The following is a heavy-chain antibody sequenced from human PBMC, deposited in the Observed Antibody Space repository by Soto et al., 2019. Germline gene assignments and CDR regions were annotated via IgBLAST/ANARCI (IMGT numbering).Heavy chain of an antibody. CDR3: ARGSLVLVYATFDY. D-gene: IGHD2-8*01. CDR1: GGSFNDYY. CDR2: VIHSGRT. J-gene: IGHJ4*02. Sequence: SETLSLTCAAYGGSFNDYYWTWIRQPPGKAPEWIGEVIHSGRTNYNPSLESRVTISVDTSKNEFSLKLTPVTAADTAIYYCARGSLVLVYATFDYWGQGALVTVSS. V-gene: IGHV4-34*01.